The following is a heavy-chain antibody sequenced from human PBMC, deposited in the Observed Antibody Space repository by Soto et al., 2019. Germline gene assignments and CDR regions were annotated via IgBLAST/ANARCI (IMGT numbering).Heavy chain of an antibody. D-gene: IGHD3-3*01. CDR2: IYSGGST. CDR1: GFTVSSNY. J-gene: IGHJ5*02. CDR3: ARVRKFGVVINPSGWFDP. V-gene: IGHV3-53*04. Sequence: GGSLRLSCAASGFTVSSNYMSWVRQAPGKGLEWVSVIYSGGSTYYADSVKGRFTISRHNSKNTLYLQMNSLRAEDTAVYYCARVRKFGVVINPSGWFDPWGQGTLVTVSS.